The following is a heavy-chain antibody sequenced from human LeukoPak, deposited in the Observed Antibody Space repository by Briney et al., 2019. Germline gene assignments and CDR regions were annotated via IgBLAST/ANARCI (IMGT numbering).Heavy chain of an antibody. V-gene: IGHV1-69*13. Sequence: ASVKVSRKASGGTFRSFTINWVRQAPGQGLEWMGGIIPMFGATNYAQKFQGRVTITADESTSTAYMELSSLRSEDTAVYFCARGPGGSPAPFGFDYWGQGTLVTVSS. CDR1: GGTFRSFT. D-gene: IGHD1-26*01. CDR3: ARGPGGSPAPFGFDY. J-gene: IGHJ4*02. CDR2: IIPMFGAT.